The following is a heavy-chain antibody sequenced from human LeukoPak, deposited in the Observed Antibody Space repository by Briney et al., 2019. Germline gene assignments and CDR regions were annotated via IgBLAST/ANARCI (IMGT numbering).Heavy chain of an antibody. D-gene: IGHD3-10*01. CDR3: ARVGWHDGSDY. J-gene: IGHJ4*02. CDR1: GFTFTSFW. V-gene: IGHV3-7*05. Sequence: GGSLRLSCAASGFTFTSFWMSWVRQAPGTGLQWLANINEDGSEEYYVDSVEGRFTISRDNAKNSVNLQMNSLRVDDTAVYYCARVGWHDGSDYWGPGTLVTV. CDR2: INEDGSEE.